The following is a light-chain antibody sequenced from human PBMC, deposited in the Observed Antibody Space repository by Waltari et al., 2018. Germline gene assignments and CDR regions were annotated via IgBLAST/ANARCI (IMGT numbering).Light chain of an antibody. CDR2: HAS. CDR3: QQYNRWPPLT. Sequence: EVVMTQSPATLSVSPGERATLSCRASQSIATDLAGYQHKHGQPPRLLIYHASHRPTAIPTRFRGSGSGTDFTLTISGLQSEDSAVYYCQQYNRWPPLTFGGGTKVEI. V-gene: IGKV3D-15*01. J-gene: IGKJ4*01. CDR1: QSIATD.